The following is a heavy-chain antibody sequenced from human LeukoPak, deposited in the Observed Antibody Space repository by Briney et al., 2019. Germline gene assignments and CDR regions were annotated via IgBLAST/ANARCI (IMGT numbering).Heavy chain of an antibody. Sequence: GGSLRLSCAPSGFTSSSYWMDWFRQAPGKGRMWVSRIKTDGSITGYAASVKGRFTISRDNAKNTLYLQINSLRAEDTAVYYCARDIAGLGYWGQGTLVTVSS. V-gene: IGHV3-74*01. CDR1: GFTSSSYW. CDR2: IKTDGSIT. CDR3: ARDIAGLGY. D-gene: IGHD2-21*01. J-gene: IGHJ4*02.